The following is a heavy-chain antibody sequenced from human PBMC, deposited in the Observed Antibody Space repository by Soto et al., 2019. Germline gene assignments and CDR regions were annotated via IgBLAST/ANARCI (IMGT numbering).Heavy chain of an antibody. V-gene: IGHV1-69*13. D-gene: IGHD5-12*01. CDR2: IIPIFGTA. CDR1: GGTFSSYA. J-gene: IGHJ5*02. Sequence: SVKVSCKASGGTFSSYAISWVRQAPGQGLEWMGGIIPIFGTANYAQKFQGRVTITADESTSTAYMELSSLRSEDTAVYYCASPRRGYSGYDFGFDPWGQGTLVTVSS. CDR3: ASPRRGYSGYDFGFDP.